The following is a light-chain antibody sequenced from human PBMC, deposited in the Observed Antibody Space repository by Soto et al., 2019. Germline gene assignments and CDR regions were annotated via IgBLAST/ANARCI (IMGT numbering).Light chain of an antibody. CDR1: SSDVGGYNY. CDR2: DVS. J-gene: IGLJ2*01. Sequence: QSALTHPASVSGSHGQSITISCTGTSSDVGGYNYVSWYQQHPGKAPKLMIYDVSNRPSGVSNRFSGSKSGNTASLTISGLQPEDEADYYCSSYTSSSTLVVFGGGTKVTVL. CDR3: SSYTSSSTLVV. V-gene: IGLV2-14*01.